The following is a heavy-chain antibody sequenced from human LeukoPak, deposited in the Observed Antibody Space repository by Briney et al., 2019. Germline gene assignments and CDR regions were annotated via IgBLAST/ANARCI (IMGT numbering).Heavy chain of an antibody. J-gene: IGHJ4*01. CDR1: GFNFIDYS. Sequence: GGSLRLSCAASGFNFIDYSMDWVRQAPGKGLEWISYIGISSGNTKYADSVKGRFTISRDKARNSLYLQMNSLRVEDTAVYYCARDHRYAFDNWGHGTLVTVSS. V-gene: IGHV3-48*01. D-gene: IGHD5-12*01. CDR3: ARDHRYAFDN. CDR2: IGISSGNT.